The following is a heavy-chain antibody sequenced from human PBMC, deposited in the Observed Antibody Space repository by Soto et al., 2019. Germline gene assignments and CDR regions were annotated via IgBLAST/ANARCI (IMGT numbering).Heavy chain of an antibody. Sequence: QVQLQQWGAGLLKPSETLSLTCVVSGGSLSDYFWSWIRQPPGLALEWIGEINHRGSINYNPSLKSRVTMSVDTSKNQFSLTLTSVTAADTATYYCARGGISHWAYFYYMDVWDRGTTVTVSS. J-gene: IGHJ6*03. CDR2: INHRGSI. D-gene: IGHD2-21*01. V-gene: IGHV4-34*01. CDR1: GGSLSDYF. CDR3: ARGGISHWAYFYYMDV.